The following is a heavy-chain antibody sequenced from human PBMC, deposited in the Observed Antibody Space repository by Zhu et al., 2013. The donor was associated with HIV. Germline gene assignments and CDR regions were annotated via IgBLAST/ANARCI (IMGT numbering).Heavy chain of an antibody. CDR2: INPNSGGT. Sequence: QLVQSGAEVKKPWASVKVSCKAAGYTFTGYYIHWVRQAPGQGLEWMGWINPNSGGTNFAQKFQGRVTMTRATSISTAYMELSRLRFDDTAVYYCARAYYDIPYYFDCWGQGTLVTVSS. J-gene: IGHJ4*02. CDR3: ARAYYDIPYYFDC. D-gene: IGHD3-9*01. CDR1: GYTFTGYY. V-gene: IGHV1-2*02.